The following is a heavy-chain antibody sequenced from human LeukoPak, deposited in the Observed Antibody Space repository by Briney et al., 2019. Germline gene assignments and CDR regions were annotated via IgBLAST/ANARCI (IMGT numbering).Heavy chain of an antibody. CDR3: ARIREVVVFDY. CDR2: FSGSGGST. V-gene: IGHV3-23*01. J-gene: IGHJ4*02. D-gene: IGHD3-22*01. CDR1: GFTFSSYA. Sequence: GGSLRLSCAASGFTFSSYAMSWVRQAPGKGLEWVSAFSGSGGSTYYADSVKGRFTISRDNSKNTLYLQMNSLRAEDTAVYYCARIREVVVFDYWGQGTLVTVSS.